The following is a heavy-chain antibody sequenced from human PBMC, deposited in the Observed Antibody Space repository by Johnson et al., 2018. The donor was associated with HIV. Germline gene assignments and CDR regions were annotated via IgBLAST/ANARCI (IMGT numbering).Heavy chain of an antibody. D-gene: IGHD3-22*01. CDR3: ARALYYYDRGDAFDI. J-gene: IGHJ3*02. CDR2: IWYDGNNK. Sequence: QVQLVESGGGVVQPGRSLRLSCVASGFTITTYGMHWVRQAPGKGLEWVAVIWYDGNNKYYADSVKGRFTISRDNSKNSLYLQMNSLRAEDTAVYYCARALYYYDRGDAFDIWGQGTMVTVSS. CDR1: GFTITTYG. V-gene: IGHV3-33*01.